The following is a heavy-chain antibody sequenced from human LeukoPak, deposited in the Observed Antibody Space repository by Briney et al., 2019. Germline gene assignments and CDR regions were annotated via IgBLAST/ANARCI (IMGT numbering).Heavy chain of an antibody. Sequence: ASVKVSCKASGYTFTGYYMHWVRQAPGQGLEWMGWINTNSGGTNYAQKFQGRVTMTRDTSISTAYMELSRLRSDDTAVYYCAREDGDSSSWGTWGFYPWGQGTLVTVSS. CDR1: GYTFTGYY. D-gene: IGHD6-13*01. CDR2: INTNSGGT. J-gene: IGHJ5*02. V-gene: IGHV1-2*02. CDR3: AREDGDSSSWGTWGFYP.